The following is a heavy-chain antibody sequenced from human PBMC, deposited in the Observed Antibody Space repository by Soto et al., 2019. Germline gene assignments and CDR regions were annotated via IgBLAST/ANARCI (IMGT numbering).Heavy chain of an antibody. CDR1: GASITSNNW. D-gene: IGHD3-3*01. J-gene: IGHJ4*02. CDR2: VYHSGTT. CDR3: AKAGSGHPYYYDK. V-gene: IGHV4-4*02. Sequence: PSETLSLTCVVSGASITSNNWWSWVRQPPGKGLEWVGEVYHSGTTNYNPSLKSRVTLSVDKSKNQFSLKVTSVTAADTAVYYCAKAGSGHPYYYDKWGQGTLVTVS.